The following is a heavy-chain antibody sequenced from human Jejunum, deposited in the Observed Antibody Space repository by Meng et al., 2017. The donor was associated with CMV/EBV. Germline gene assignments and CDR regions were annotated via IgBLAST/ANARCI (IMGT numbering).Heavy chain of an antibody. V-gene: IGHV3-23*01. CDR3: AKDRRFTIFGVFGEGGGSFDS. J-gene: IGHJ4*02. Sequence: SWVRQAPGKGVEWVSSITGSASSIGSTYYADSVKGRFTISRDNSKNTVYLQLNSLRVEDTALYYCAKDRRFTIFGVFGEGGGSFDSWGQGTLVTVSS. D-gene: IGHD3-3*01. CDR2: ITGSASSIGST.